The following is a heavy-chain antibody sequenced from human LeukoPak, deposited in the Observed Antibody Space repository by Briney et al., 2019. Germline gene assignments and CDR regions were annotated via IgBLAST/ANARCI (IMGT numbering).Heavy chain of an antibody. J-gene: IGHJ4*02. Sequence: SVKVSCKASGGTFSSYAISWVRQAPGQGLEWTGGIIPIFGTANYAQKFQGRVTITADESTSTAYMELSSLRSEDTAVYYCARDKGSSGWLDYWGQGTLVTVSS. CDR2: IIPIFGTA. D-gene: IGHD6-19*01. CDR3: ARDKGSSGWLDY. V-gene: IGHV1-69*13. CDR1: GGTFSSYA.